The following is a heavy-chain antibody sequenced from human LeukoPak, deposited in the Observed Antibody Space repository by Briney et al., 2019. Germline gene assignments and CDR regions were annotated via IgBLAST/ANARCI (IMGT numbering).Heavy chain of an antibody. CDR2: IYYSGST. J-gene: IGHJ6*02. CDR3: ARVIDYGGNPYYYYYGMDV. Sequence: SETLSLTCTVSGGSISSYYWSWIRQPPGKGLEWIGYIYYSGSTNYNPSLNSRVTISVDTSKNQFSLKLSSVTAADTAVYYCARVIDYGGNPYYYYYGMDVWGQGTTVTVSS. V-gene: IGHV4-59*01. D-gene: IGHD4-23*01. CDR1: GGSISSYY.